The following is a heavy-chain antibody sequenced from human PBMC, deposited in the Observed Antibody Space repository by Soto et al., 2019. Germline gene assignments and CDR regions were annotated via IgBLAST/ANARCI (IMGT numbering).Heavy chain of an antibody. CDR2: ISSSGTMI. J-gene: IGHJ6*02. V-gene: IGHV3-11*01. Sequence: PGGSLRLSCAASGFTFSDYYMNWIRQAPGKGLEWVSYISSSGTMIYYADSVKGRFTISRDNAKNSLSLQMNSLRAGDTAVYYCATKRGGFYYGMDVWGQGTTVTVSS. CDR3: ATKRGGFYYGMDV. CDR1: GFTFSDYY. D-gene: IGHD3-16*01.